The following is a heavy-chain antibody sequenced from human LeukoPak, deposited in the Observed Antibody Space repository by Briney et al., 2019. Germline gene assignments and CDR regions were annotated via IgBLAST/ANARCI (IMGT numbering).Heavy chain of an antibody. CDR1: GFSMSVYW. Sequence: GGSLRLSCEASGFSMSVYWVSWVRQAPGKGLEWVGNIKPDGSERNYVDSVKGRFTISRDNAKKSLYLQMSSLRAEDTAVYYCARDWGAYYHFFDYWGQGTLVTVSS. J-gene: IGHJ4*02. CDR3: ARDWGAYYHFFDY. V-gene: IGHV3-7*01. CDR2: IKPDGSER. D-gene: IGHD3-22*01.